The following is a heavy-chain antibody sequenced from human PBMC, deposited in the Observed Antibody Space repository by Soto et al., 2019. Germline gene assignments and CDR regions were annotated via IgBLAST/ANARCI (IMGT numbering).Heavy chain of an antibody. CDR1: GLTLSDHY. J-gene: IGHJ4*02. V-gene: IGHV3-72*01. Sequence: GRSLTLSCTASGLTLSDHYMDWVRQAPGKGLEWVGRTRDKTNSYTTEYAASVKGRFTILRDDLKNSLYLQMRSLITNDTAVYYCARGLGGATNYYRLNDFWGPGTLVTAPQ. CDR2: TRDKTNSYTT. CDR3: ARGLGGATNYYRLNDF. D-gene: IGHD2-2*02.